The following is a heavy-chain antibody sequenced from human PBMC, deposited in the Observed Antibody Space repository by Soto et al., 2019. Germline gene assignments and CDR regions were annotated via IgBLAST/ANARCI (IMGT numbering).Heavy chain of an antibody. CDR1: GGSISSGDYY. D-gene: IGHD2-21*02. V-gene: IGHV4-30-4*02. CDR3: ARDLLCYCGTDCYPLDV. J-gene: IGHJ6*02. CDR2: IYYSGST. Sequence: PSETLSLTCTVSGGSISSGDYYWSWIRQPPGKGLEWIGYIYYSGSTYYNPSLKSRVTISVDTSKNQFSLKLNSVTAADTAVYYCARDLLCYCGTDCYPLDVCGQRSTVTVS.